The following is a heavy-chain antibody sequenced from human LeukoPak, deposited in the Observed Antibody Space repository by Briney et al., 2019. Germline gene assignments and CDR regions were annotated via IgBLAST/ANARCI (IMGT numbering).Heavy chain of an antibody. V-gene: IGHV1-46*01. J-gene: IGHJ3*02. Sequence: ASVKVSCTASGYTFTIYYMHWVRQAPGQGLEWMGIINPSGGSTSYAQKFQGRVTMTRDTSTSTVCMELSSLRSEDTAVYYCARIPLWSNAFDIWGQGTMVTVSS. CDR2: INPSGGST. CDR1: GYTFTIYY. D-gene: IGHD3-10*01. CDR3: ARIPLWSNAFDI.